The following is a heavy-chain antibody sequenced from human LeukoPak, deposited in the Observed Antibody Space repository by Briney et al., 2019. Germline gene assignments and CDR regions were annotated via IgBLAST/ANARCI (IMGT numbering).Heavy chain of an antibody. J-gene: IGHJ4*02. V-gene: IGHV3-11*06. CDR3: ARVRCSSNNCFPDY. D-gene: IGHD2-2*01. Sequence: GRFTISRDNAKNSLFLQMNSLRAEDTAVYYCARVRCSSNNCFPDYWGQGTLVTVSS.